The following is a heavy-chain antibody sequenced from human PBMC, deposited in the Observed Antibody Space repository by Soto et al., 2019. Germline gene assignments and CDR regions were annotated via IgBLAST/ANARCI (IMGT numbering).Heavy chain of an antibody. D-gene: IGHD3-10*01. CDR3: ARARWFGEFDY. V-gene: IGHV4-59*01. J-gene: IGHJ4*02. CDR1: GGSISSYY. Sequence: SETLSLTCTVPGGSISSYYWSWIRQPPGKGLEWIGYIYYSGSTNYNPSLKSRVTISVDTSKNQFSLKLSSVTAADTAVYYCARARWFGEFDYWGQGTLVTVS. CDR2: IYYSGST.